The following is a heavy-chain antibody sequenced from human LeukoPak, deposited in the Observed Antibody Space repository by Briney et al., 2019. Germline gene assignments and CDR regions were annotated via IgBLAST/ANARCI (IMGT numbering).Heavy chain of an antibody. Sequence: GGFLRLSCAASGFSFDKYGMSWVRQVPGQGLEWICGTNWSGTRTGYADSVKGRFTISRDKDKNSVDLEMSSLRAEDTALYYCARDGELLWFGEFGFWFDPWGQGTLVTVSS. J-gene: IGHJ5*02. CDR3: ARDGELLWFGEFGFWFDP. D-gene: IGHD3-10*01. CDR1: GFSFDKYG. CDR2: TNWSGTRT. V-gene: IGHV3-20*04.